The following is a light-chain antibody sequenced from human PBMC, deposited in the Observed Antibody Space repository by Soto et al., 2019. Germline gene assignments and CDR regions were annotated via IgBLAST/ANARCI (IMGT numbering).Light chain of an antibody. J-gene: IGKJ5*01. CDR2: GAS. CDR3: QQYGSSPIT. V-gene: IGKV3-20*01. Sequence: EIVMTQSPATLSVSPGERATLSCRASQTVSSNYLAWCQQKPGQAPRLLIYGASSRATGIPDRFSGSGSGTDFTLTISRLEPEDFAVYYCQQYGSSPITFGQGTRLEIK. CDR1: QTVSSNY.